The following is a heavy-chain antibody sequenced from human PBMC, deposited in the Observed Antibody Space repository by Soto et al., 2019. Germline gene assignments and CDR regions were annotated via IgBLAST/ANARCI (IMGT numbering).Heavy chain of an antibody. D-gene: IGHD2-15*01. J-gene: IGHJ3*02. CDR3: AIVDVVIAADAFDI. CDR2: IYYDGSNE. CDR1: EFTFSNFG. V-gene: IGHV3-33*01. Sequence: QVQLVESGGGVVQPGRSLRLSCAASEFTFSNFGMHWVRQAPGKGLEWVAVIYYDGSNEYYADSVKGRFTISRDNSKNRLYLQMNSLRAEDTAVYYCAIVDVVIAADAFDIWGQGTRVTVSS.